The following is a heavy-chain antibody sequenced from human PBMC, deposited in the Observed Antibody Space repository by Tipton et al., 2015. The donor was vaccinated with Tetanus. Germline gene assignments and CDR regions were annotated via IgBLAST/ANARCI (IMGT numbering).Heavy chain of an antibody. CDR2: VDDSGST. CDR1: GGSISSNYW. CDR3: ARANYESSKKGPFDS. D-gene: IGHD3-3*01. V-gene: IGHV4-4*02. J-gene: IGHJ4*02. Sequence: TLSLTCAVSGGSISSNYWWSWVRQSPGTGLEWIGEVDDSGSTNYSPSLKSRVTISLDTSKNEFSLTLSSVTAADTAVYYCARANYESSKKGPFDSWGQGTLVIVSS.